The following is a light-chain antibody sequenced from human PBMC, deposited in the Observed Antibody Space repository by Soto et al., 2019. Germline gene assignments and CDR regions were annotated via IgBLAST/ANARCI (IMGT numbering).Light chain of an antibody. CDR2: NAS. V-gene: IGKV3-11*01. J-gene: IGKJ5*01. CDR1: QSVSSY. Sequence: EIVLTQSPATLSLSPGERATLSCRASQSVSSYLAWYQQKPGQAPRLLIYNASNRATGIPARFSGSGSRTDFTLTTSSLEPEDFAVYYCQQRSNWPPITFGQGTRLEIK. CDR3: QQRSNWPPIT.